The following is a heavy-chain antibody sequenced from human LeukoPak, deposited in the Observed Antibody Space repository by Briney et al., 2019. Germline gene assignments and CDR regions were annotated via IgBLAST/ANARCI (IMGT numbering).Heavy chain of an antibody. CDR1: GYTFTGYY. J-gene: IGHJ6*02. CDR2: NNPNSGGT. CDR3: ARGYCSGGSCCMDV. V-gene: IGHV1-2*04. Sequence: ASVKVSCKASGYTFTGYYMHWVRQAPGQGLEWMGWNNPNSGGTNYAQKFQGWVTMTRDTSISTAYMELSRLRSDDTAVYYCARGYCSGGSCCMDVWGQGTTVTVSS. D-gene: IGHD2-15*01.